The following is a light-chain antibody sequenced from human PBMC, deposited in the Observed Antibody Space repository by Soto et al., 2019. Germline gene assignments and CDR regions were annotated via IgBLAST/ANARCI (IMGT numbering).Light chain of an antibody. CDR3: QAWDSSTAV. J-gene: IGLJ1*01. CDR2: QDI. V-gene: IGLV3-1*01. CDR1: KLGDKL. Sequence: SYELTQPPSVSVSPGLTASITCSGDKLGDKLAYWYQQKPGQSPVLVIYQDIKRPSGIPERFSGSNSGNTATLTISGTQSMDEADYYCQAWDSSTAVFGTGTKVTVL.